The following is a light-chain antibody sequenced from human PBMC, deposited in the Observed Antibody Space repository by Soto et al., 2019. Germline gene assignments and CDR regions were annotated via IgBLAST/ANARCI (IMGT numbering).Light chain of an antibody. Sequence: DIQMTQSPSTLSASVGDRVTITCRASQSISSWLAWYQQKPGKAPKLLIYKASSLESGVPSRFSGSGSGTEFTLTISSLQPDDFAPYYCQQYNSYSTWTFGQVTKVEIK. CDR2: KAS. CDR1: QSISSW. CDR3: QQYNSYSTWT. V-gene: IGKV1-5*03. J-gene: IGKJ1*01.